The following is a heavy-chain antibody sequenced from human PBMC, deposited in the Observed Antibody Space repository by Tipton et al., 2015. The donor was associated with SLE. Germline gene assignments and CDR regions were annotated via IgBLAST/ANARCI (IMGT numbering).Heavy chain of an antibody. CDR1: GGSISSYY. J-gene: IGHJ5*02. Sequence: LRLSCTVSGGSISSYYWRWIRHPPGKGLEWTGYIYYGGSTNYSPSLKSRVTISVDTSKNQFSLKLSSVTAADTAVYYCARDDTILRGWFDPWGHGTLVTVSS. CDR2: IYYGGST. CDR3: ARDDTILRGWFDP. V-gene: IGHV4-59*01. D-gene: IGHD3-9*01.